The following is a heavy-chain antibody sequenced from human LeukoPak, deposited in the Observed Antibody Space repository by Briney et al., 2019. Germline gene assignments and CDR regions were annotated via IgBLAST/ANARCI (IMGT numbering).Heavy chain of an antibody. J-gene: IGHJ4*02. D-gene: IGHD3-9*01. V-gene: IGHV1-8*01. CDR2: MNPNSGNT. CDR3: ARMYYDILTGYYTLDY. CDR1: GYTFTSYD. Sequence: GASVKVSCKASGYTFTSYDINWVRQATGQGLEWMGWMNPNSGNTGYAQKFQGRVTMTRNTSISTAYMELSSLRSEDTAVYYCARMYYDILTGYYTLDYWGQGTLVTVSS.